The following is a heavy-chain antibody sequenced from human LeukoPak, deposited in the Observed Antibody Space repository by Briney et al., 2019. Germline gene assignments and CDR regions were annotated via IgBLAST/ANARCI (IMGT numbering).Heavy chain of an antibody. CDR1: GFTFSTYR. D-gene: IGHD3-10*01. CDR2: IKQDGSEK. CDR3: AKDLHYGSADY. V-gene: IGHV3-7*01. Sequence: GGSLRLSCAASGFTFSTYRMSWVRQAPGKGLEWVANIKQDGSEKHYVDSVKGRFTISRDNAKNSLYLQMSSLRAEDTAVYYCAKDLHYGSADYWGQGTLVTVSS. J-gene: IGHJ4*02.